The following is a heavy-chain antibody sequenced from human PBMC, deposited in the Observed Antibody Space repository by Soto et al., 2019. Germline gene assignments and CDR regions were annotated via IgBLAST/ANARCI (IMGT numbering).Heavy chain of an antibody. Sequence: QVQLVQSGAEVKKPGASVKVSCKASGYTFTSYAMHWVRQAPGQRLEWMGWINAGNGNTKYSQKLQGRVTITRDTSASTAYMELSSLRSEDTAVYYCARVVPAVHDAFDIWGQGTMVTVSS. V-gene: IGHV1-3*01. D-gene: IGHD2-2*01. CDR1: GYTFTSYA. CDR3: ARVVPAVHDAFDI. J-gene: IGHJ3*02. CDR2: INAGNGNT.